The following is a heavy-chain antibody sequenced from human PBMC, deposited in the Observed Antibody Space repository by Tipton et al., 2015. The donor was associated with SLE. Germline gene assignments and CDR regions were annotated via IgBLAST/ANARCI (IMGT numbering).Heavy chain of an antibody. V-gene: IGHV4-59*11. CDR2: VYYGGST. D-gene: IGHD3-16*02. Sequence: TLSLTCNVSGGSISNLYWSWIRQPPGKPLEWIGYVYYGGSTKYNPSLKSRVTISVDTSKNQFSLKLTSVTAADTAVYYCARGRVDYIRGTYRPSSFDYWGQGTQVTVSS. J-gene: IGHJ4*02. CDR3: ARGRVDYIRGTYRPSSFDY. CDR1: GGSISNLY.